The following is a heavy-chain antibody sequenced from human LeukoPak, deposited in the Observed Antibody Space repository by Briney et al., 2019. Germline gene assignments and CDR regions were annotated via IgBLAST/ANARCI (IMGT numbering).Heavy chain of an antibody. CDR3: ARHRGYSYGRVDGMDV. V-gene: IGHV4-59*08. CDR1: GGSISSYY. CDR2: IYYSGST. D-gene: IGHD5-18*01. J-gene: IGHJ6*02. Sequence: SETLSLTCTVSGGSISSYYWSWIRQPPGKGLEWIGYIYYSGSTNYNPSLKSRVTISVDTSKNQFSLKLSSVTAADTAVYYCARHRGYSYGRVDGMDVWAKGPRSPSP.